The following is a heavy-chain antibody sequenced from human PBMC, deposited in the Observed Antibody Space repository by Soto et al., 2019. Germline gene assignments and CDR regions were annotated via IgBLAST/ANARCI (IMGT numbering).Heavy chain of an antibody. V-gene: IGHV4-34*01. D-gene: IGHD6-13*01. J-gene: IGHJ6*02. CDR1: GGSFSGYY. CDR3: ASGYSSSWYDYYYYGMDV. Sequence: QVQLQQWGAGLLKPSETLSLTCAVYGGSFSGYYWSWIRQPAGKGLEWIGEINHSGSTNYNPPPKSRVTISVDTSKNQFSLKLSSVTAADTAVYYCASGYSSSWYDYYYYGMDVWGQGTTVTVSS. CDR2: INHSGST.